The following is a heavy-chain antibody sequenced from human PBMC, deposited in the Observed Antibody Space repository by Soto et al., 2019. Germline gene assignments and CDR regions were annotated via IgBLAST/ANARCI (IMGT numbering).Heavy chain of an antibody. CDR1: GIPFSLYS. CDR2: ISDSGRYI. D-gene: IGHD5-12*01. Sequence: GXSQSLSSVAPGIPFSLYSMHWVRQAHGKGLEWVSSISDSGRYIYYTDSVKGRFTISRDNAKXSLVLQMNSLRVEDTAGYYCARDVANGQHDYVHGGRGTLGT. J-gene: IGHJ4*02. CDR3: ARDVANGQHDYVH. V-gene: IGHV3-21*01.